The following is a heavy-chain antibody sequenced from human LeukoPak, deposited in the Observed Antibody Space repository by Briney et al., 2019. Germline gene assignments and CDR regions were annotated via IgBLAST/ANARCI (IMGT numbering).Heavy chain of an antibody. CDR2: ISSSGSTI. CDR1: GFTFSDYY. CDR3: ARDEEQWLVPKGVFDY. V-gene: IGHV3-11*04. D-gene: IGHD6-19*01. J-gene: IGHJ4*02. Sequence: PGGSLRLSCAASGFTFSDYYMSWIRQAPGKGLEWVSYISSSGSTIYYADSVKGRFTISRDNAKNSLYLQMNSLRAEDMAVYYCARDEEQWLVPKGVFDYWGQGTLVTVSS.